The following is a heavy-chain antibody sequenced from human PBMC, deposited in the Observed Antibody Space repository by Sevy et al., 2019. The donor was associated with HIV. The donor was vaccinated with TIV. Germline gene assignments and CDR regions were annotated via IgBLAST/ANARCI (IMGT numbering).Heavy chain of an antibody. CDR1: GFTFSSYA. D-gene: IGHD6-13*01. CDR2: ISGRGGST. J-gene: IGHJ3*02. Sequence: GGSLRLSCAASGFTFSSYAMSWVRQAPGKGLEWVSAISGRGGSTYYADSVKGRFTISRDNSKNRLYLQMNSLRAEDTAVYYCAKDNLGSSWYRGKAFDIWGQGTMVTVSS. V-gene: IGHV3-23*01. CDR3: AKDNLGSSWYRGKAFDI.